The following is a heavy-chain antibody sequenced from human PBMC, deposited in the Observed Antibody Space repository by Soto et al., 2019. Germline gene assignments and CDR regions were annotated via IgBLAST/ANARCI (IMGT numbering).Heavy chain of an antibody. CDR2: ISAYNGNT. V-gene: IGHV1-18*01. Sequence: GASVKVSCKASGYTFTSYGISWVRQAPGQGLEWMGWISAYNGNTNYAQKLQGRVTMTRDTSTSTVYMELSSLRSEDTAVYYCARAGSSGYMVYWGQGTLVTVSS. J-gene: IGHJ4*02. D-gene: IGHD3-22*01. CDR1: GYTFTSYG. CDR3: ARAGSSGYMVY.